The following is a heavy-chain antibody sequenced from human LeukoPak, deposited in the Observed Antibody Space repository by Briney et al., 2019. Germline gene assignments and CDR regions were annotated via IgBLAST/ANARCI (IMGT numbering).Heavy chain of an antibody. CDR3: ARDLLEWELPPFRHDAFDI. J-gene: IGHJ3*02. Sequence: GASVKVSCKASGYTFTGYYMHWVRQAPGQGLEWMGWINPNSGGTNYAQKFQGRVTMTRDTSISTAYMELSRLRSDDTAVYYCARDLLEWELPPFRHDAFDIWGQGTMVTVSS. D-gene: IGHD1-26*01. CDR1: GYTFTGYY. V-gene: IGHV1-2*02. CDR2: INPNSGGT.